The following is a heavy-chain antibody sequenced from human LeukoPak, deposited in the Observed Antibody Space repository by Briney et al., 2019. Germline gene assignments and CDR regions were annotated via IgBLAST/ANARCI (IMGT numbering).Heavy chain of an antibody. CDR2: ITSSSSTI. D-gene: IGHD6-19*01. CDR1: GFTLSSYS. CDR3: ARDLQVGQWLGDNAFDI. V-gene: IGHV3-48*02. J-gene: IGHJ3*02. Sequence: GGSLRLSCAASGFTLSSYSMNWVRQAPGKGLEWVSYITSSSSTIYYADSVKGRFTISRDNARNSLYLQMNSLRDEDTAVYYCARDLQVGQWLGDNAFDIWGQGTMVTVSS.